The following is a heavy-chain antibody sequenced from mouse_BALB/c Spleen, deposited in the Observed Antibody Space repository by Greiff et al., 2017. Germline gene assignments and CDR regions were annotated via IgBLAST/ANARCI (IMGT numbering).Heavy chain of an antibody. CDR1: GFTFTDYY. CDR3: ARRVYYAMDY. J-gene: IGHJ4*01. V-gene: IGHV7-3*02. CDR2: IRNKANGYTT. Sequence: EVKVEESGGGLVQPGGSLRLSCATSGFTFTDYYMSWVRQPPGKALEWLGFIRNKANGYTTEYSASVKGRFTISRDNSQSILYLQMNTLRAEDSATYYCARRVYYAMDYWGQGTSVTVSS.